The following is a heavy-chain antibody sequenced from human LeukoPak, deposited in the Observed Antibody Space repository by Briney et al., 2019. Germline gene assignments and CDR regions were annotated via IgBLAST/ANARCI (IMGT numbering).Heavy chain of an antibody. Sequence: SETLSLTCTVSGGSISSSCYYWGWIRQPPGKGLEWIGSIYYSGSTYYNPSLKSRVTISVDTSKNQFSLKLSSVTAADTAVYYCARVRSGYDYTDYWGQGTLVTVSS. V-gene: IGHV4-39*07. D-gene: IGHD5-12*01. CDR2: IYYSGST. CDR1: GGSISSSCYY. J-gene: IGHJ4*02. CDR3: ARVRSGYDYTDY.